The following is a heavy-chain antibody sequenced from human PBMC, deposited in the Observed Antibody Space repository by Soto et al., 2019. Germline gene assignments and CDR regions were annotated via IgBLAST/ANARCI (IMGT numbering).Heavy chain of an antibody. V-gene: IGHV1-69*01. CDR3: ARARDYDLLTAREYALDV. CDR1: GGSFRNYG. J-gene: IGHJ6*02. Sequence: VQLVQSGAEVKKPGSSVRVSCKVSGGSFRNYGFTWVRQSPGQGLEWMGGIMPVFGTAVYAQKFQGRVTISADELTTTANLELSSLSSDDTAVYFCARARDYDLLTAREYALDVWGQGTTVTV. D-gene: IGHD3-9*01. CDR2: IMPVFGTA.